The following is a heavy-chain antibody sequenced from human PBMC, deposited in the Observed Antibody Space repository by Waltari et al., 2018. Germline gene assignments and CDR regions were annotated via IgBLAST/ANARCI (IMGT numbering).Heavy chain of an antibody. CDR3: ARDLWFRELYYFDY. D-gene: IGHD3-10*01. CDR2: INPNSGGT. CDR1: GYTFTGYY. Sequence: QVQLVQSGAEVKKPGASVKVSCKASGYTFTGYYMHWVRQAPGQGLGWMGWINPNSGGTNYAQKFQGRITMTRDTSISTAYMELSRLRSDDTAVYYCARDLWFRELYYFDYWGQGTLVTVSS. V-gene: IGHV1-2*02. J-gene: IGHJ4*02.